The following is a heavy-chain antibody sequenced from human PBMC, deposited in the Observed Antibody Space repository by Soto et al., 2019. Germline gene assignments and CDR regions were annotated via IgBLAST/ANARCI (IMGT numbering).Heavy chain of an antibody. V-gene: IGHV2-70*11. D-gene: IGHD3-10*01. CDR1: GFSLSSNEVS. J-gene: IGHJ5*01. CDR3: VRMQVTLFREVVFTGFDS. Sequence: SGPTLVNPTQTLTLTCSYSGFSLSSNEVSINWIRQPPGKALEWLARIYWDDDKHFSTSLKTRLSISKDTSKNQVVLTMTNMDPVNTPTYYCVRMQVTLFREVVFTGFDSGDQGSPVTVS. CDR2: IYWDDDK.